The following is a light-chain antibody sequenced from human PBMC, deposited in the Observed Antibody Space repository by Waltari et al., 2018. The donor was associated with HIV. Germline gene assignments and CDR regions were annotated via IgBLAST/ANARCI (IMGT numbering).Light chain of an antibody. Sequence: VVLTQSPGTLSLSPGERATLSCRASQSVSSNYLAWYQLKPGQAPRLLMYGASTRATGIPDRFSGSGSGTDFTLTISRLEPEDFAVYYCQQYGSSVRAFGQGTKVAIK. J-gene: IGKJ1*01. CDR1: QSVSSNY. CDR2: GAS. V-gene: IGKV3-20*01. CDR3: QQYGSSVRA.